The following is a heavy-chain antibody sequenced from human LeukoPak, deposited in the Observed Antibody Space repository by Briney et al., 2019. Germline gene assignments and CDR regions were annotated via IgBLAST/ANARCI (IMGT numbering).Heavy chain of an antibody. Sequence: GGSLRLSCAASGFTFSSYAIHWVRQAPGKGLEWVAVISYDGSNKYYADSVKGRFTISRDNSKNTLYLQMNSLRAEDTAVYYCAREKFPEGDADYYYYYGMDVWGQGTTVTVSS. J-gene: IGHJ6*02. V-gene: IGHV3-30-3*01. CDR1: GFTFSSYA. D-gene: IGHD1-14*01. CDR3: AREKFPEGDADYYYYYGMDV. CDR2: ISYDGSNK.